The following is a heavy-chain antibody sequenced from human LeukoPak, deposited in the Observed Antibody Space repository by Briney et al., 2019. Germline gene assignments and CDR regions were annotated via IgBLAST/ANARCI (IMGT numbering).Heavy chain of an antibody. CDR2: IFYLGNT. J-gene: IGHJ4*02. CDR1: GGSVSSGNYY. CDR3: ARVNYYDRRTLEQ. D-gene: IGHD3-22*01. Sequence: SETLSLTCTVSGGSVSSGNYYWSWIRQPPGKGLEWIGYIFYLGNTYYNPSLRSRVSISVNTFKNQFSLKLTAVTAADTAVYYCARVNYYDRRTLEQWGQGTLVTVSS. V-gene: IGHV4-30-4*01.